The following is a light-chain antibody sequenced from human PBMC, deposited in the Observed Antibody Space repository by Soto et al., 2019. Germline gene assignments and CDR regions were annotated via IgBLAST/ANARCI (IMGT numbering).Light chain of an antibody. J-gene: IGKJ1*01. CDR3: QHYKFFPWT. V-gene: IGKV1-5*03. CDR1: ENIGVW. Sequence: DIRMTQSPSTLSASVGDRVTITCRASENIGVWLAWYQQNPGKAPKLLIYKASSLQTGVPSRFSGGGSGTEFTLTISGLQPDDFATYYCQHYKFFPWTFGQGTRVEIK. CDR2: KAS.